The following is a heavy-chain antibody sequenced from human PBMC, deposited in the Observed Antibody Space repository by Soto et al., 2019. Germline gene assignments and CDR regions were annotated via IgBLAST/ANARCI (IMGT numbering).Heavy chain of an antibody. D-gene: IGHD3-22*01. V-gene: IGHV1-69*05. CDR1: GGTFRSYG. CDR3: ARDSKASYYDSSGYSDY. J-gene: IGHJ4*02. Sequence: SVKVSCKASGGTFRSYGINWVRQAPGQGLEWMGGTVPSYGTANYAQKFQGRVTMTRDTSTSTVYMELSSLRSEDTAVYYCARDSKASYYDSSGYSDYWGQGTLVTVSS. CDR2: TVPSYGTA.